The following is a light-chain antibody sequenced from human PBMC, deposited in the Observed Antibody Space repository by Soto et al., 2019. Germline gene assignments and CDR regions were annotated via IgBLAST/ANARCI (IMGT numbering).Light chain of an antibody. Sequence: EIVMTQSPATLSVSPGERATLSCRASQTVNNNLAWYQQKPGQAPRLLIYGASARATGIPARFSGSGSGTEFTLAISSLQSGDFAVYYCQHYNNWPLTFGGGTKVEIK. CDR2: GAS. CDR1: QTVNNN. CDR3: QHYNNWPLT. J-gene: IGKJ4*01. V-gene: IGKV3-15*01.